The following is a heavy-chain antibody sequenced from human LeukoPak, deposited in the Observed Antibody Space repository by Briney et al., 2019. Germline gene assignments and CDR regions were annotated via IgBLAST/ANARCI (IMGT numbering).Heavy chain of an antibody. D-gene: IGHD4-23*01. V-gene: IGHV5-51*01. CDR2: VYPGDSDT. CDR3: ARQLGYGGLGAFGI. CDR1: GYTFTNYW. J-gene: IGHJ3*02. Sequence: GESLKISCKGSGYTFTNYWIHWVSQMPGKGLEWMGNVYPGDSDTRYSPSFQGQVTISADKSITTTYLQWNSLKASDTAIYYCARQLGYGGLGAFGIWGQGTMVTVPS.